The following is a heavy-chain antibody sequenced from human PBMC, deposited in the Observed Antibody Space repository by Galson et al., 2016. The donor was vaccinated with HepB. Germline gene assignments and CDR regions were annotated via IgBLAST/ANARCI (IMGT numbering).Heavy chain of an antibody. CDR3: VKYVGLDGFYY. V-gene: IGHV3-23*01. CDR1: GFTFSTYP. J-gene: IGHJ4*02. D-gene: IGHD3/OR15-3a*01. Sequence: SLRLSCAASGFTFSTYPMGWVRQAPGKGPEWVSGINAGGNTRYYSDSVKGRFAISRDNSKNTLYLQLDNLRGEDTAVYYCVKYVGLDGFYYWGQGTLVIVSS. CDR2: INAGGNTR.